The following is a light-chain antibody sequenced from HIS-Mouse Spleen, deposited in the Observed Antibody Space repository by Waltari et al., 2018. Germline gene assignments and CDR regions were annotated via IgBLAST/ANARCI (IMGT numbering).Light chain of an antibody. J-gene: IGLJ3*02. CDR2: EVS. Sequence: QSALTQPASVSGSPGQSITISSTGTSSDVGGYNYVSWYQQHSGKAPKLMIYEVSNRPSGVSNRFSGSKSGNTASLTISGLQAEDEADYYCSSYTSSSTLVFGGGTKLTVL. CDR3: SSYTSSSTLV. CDR1: SSDVGGYNY. V-gene: IGLV2-14*01.